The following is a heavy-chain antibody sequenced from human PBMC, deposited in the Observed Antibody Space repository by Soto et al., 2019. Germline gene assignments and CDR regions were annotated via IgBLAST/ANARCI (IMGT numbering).Heavy chain of an antibody. Sequence: QVQLVESGGGVVQPGRSLRLSCAVSGFTVSTSGMHWVRQAPGKGLEWVAVISRDGGTKFYADSVKGRFTISRDNSRNTLFLEMNSLRGDDIAVYYCTGEVASGYWGQGTLVTVSS. CDR1: GFTVSTSG. V-gene: IGHV3-30*03. CDR3: TGEVASGY. J-gene: IGHJ4*02. D-gene: IGHD2-8*02. CDR2: ISRDGGTK.